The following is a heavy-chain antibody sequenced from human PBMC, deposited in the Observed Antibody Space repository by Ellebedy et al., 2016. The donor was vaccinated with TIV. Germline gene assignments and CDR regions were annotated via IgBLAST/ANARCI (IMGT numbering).Heavy chain of an antibody. V-gene: IGHV3-23*01. Sequence: GESLKISXAASGFTFSSYAMSWVRQAPGKGLEWVSAISGSGGSTYYADSVKGRFTISRDNSKNTLYLQMNSLRAEDTAVYYCAKRDWGKQWTLWTRFHFDYWGQGTLVTVSS. CDR2: ISGSGGST. J-gene: IGHJ4*02. D-gene: IGHD6-19*01. CDR3: AKRDWGKQWTLWTRFHFDY. CDR1: GFTFSSYA.